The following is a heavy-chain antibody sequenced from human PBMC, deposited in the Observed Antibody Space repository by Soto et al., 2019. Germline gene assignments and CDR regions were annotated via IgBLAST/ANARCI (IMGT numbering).Heavy chain of an antibody. CDR1: GVTFSSYA. CDR3: ARVGITIFGVVIPGYYYYGMDV. Sequence: SVKVSCKASGVTFSSYAISWVRQAPGQGLEWMGGIIPIFGTANYAQKFQGRVTITADKSTSTAYMELSSLRSEDTAVYYCARVGITIFGVVIPGYYYYGMDVWGQGTTVTVSS. D-gene: IGHD3-3*01. CDR2: IIPIFGTA. J-gene: IGHJ6*02. V-gene: IGHV1-69*06.